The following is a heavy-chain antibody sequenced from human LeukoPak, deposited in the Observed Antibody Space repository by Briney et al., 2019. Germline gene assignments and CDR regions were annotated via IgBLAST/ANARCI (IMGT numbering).Heavy chain of an antibody. CDR3: ARDYNNWYFDL. J-gene: IGHJ2*01. CDR1: GDSISSYY. D-gene: IGHD5-24*01. CDR2: IYPSGSA. V-gene: IGHV4-4*07. Sequence: SETLFLTCDVSGDSISSYYWSWIRQPAGKGLEWLGRIYPSGSANYNPSLKSRGIMSVDTSKNQFSLRLSSVTAADTAVYFCARDYNNWYFDLWGRGTLVTVSS.